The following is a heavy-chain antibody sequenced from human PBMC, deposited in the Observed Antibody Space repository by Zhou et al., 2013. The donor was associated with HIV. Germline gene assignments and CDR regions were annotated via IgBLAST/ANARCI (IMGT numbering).Heavy chain of an antibody. D-gene: IGHD1-26*01. J-gene: IGHJ4*02. CDR2: VNPYNGDT. CDR1: GYIFNQYA. CDR3: ARGPTGSQSYFDY. V-gene: IGHV1-18*01. Sequence: QVQLMQSETQLKKPGASVKVSCKVSGYIFNQYALHWVRQAPGQRPEWMGWVNPYNGDTEYSEKFHGRVSMKKDQYTGTAYIELRSLTSDDTAIYYCARGPTGSQSYFDYWGQGTLVSVSS.